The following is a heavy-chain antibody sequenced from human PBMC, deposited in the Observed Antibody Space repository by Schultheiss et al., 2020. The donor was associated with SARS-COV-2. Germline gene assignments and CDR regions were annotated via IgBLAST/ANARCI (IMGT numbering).Heavy chain of an antibody. D-gene: IGHD2-2*02. Sequence: SETLSLTCTVSFGSISGYYWSWIRQPAGKGLEWIGRIYTSGSTNYNPSLKSRVTMSVDTSKNQFSLILTSVTAADTAVYYCARAHTLCSSTTCYTKDYLDYWGQGTLVTVSS. CDR3: ARAHTLCSSTTCYTKDYLDY. J-gene: IGHJ4*02. CDR1: FGSISGYY. V-gene: IGHV4-4*07. CDR2: IYTSGST.